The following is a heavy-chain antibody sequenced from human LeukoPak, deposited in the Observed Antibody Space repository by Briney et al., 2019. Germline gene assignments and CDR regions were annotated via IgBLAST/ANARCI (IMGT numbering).Heavy chain of an antibody. D-gene: IGHD6-19*01. V-gene: IGHV4-59*01. J-gene: IGHJ4*02. CDR1: GGSISSYY. CDR2: IYYSGST. CDR3: ARSLGGWFYFDY. Sequence: SETLSLTCTVSGGSISSYYWSWIRQPPGKGLEWIGYIYYSGSTNYNPSLKSRVTISVDTSKNRFSLKLSSVTAADTAVYYCARSLGGWFYFDYWGQGTLVTVSS.